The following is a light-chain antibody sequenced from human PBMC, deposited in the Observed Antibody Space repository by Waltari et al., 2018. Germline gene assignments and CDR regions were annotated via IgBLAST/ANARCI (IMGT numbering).Light chain of an antibody. J-gene: IGLJ3*02. CDR3: QTWAPGGIRV. V-gene: IGLV4-69*01. CDR1: SGHSAYA. Sequence: QLVVTQSPSASASLGASVKLTCTLSSGHSAYAIAWHQQQPEKDPRYLMNLNPDGSHTKGEGIPDPFSGSSSGSVRYPTLSSLHSEDEAVYYCQTWAPGGIRVFGGGTKLTVL. CDR2: LNPDGSH.